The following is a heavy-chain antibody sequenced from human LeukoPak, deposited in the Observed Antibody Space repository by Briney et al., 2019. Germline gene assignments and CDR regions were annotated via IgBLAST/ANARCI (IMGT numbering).Heavy chain of an antibody. CDR1: GFTFSSYA. CDR3: ATPAYRDRGGFEY. CDR2: ISGTTGNT. V-gene: IGHV3-23*01. Sequence: GGSLRLSCAASGFTFSSYAMFWVRQAPGQGLAWVSAISGTTGNTYYADSVKGRFTISRDNSKNTVYLQMNSLRAEDTAVYYRATPAYRDRGGFEYWGQGTLVTVSS. J-gene: IGHJ4*02. D-gene: IGHD1-26*01.